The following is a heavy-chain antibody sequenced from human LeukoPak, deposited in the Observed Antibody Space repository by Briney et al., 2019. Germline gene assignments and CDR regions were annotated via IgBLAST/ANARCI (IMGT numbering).Heavy chain of an antibody. D-gene: IGHD3-9*01. Sequence: ASVKVSCKASGGTFSSYAISWVRQAPGQGLEWMGGIIPIFGTANYAQKFQGRVMITADESTSTAYMELSSLRSEDTAVYYCARSAYYDILTGYSPGAFDYWGQGTLVTVSS. J-gene: IGHJ4*02. CDR1: GGTFSSYA. CDR2: IIPIFGTA. CDR3: ARSAYYDILTGYSPGAFDY. V-gene: IGHV1-69*01.